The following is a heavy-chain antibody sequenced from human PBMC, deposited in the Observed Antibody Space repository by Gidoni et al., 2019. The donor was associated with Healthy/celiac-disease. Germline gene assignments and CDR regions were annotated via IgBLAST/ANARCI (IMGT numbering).Heavy chain of an antibody. V-gene: IGHV1-69*01. CDR1: GGTFSSYA. CDR3: ARYPITIFGIYYFDY. J-gene: IGHJ4*02. D-gene: IGHD3-3*01. CDR2: IIPIFGTA. Sequence: QVQLVQSGAEVKKPGSSVKVSCKASGGTFSSYAISWVRQASGQGLELMGGIIPIFGTANYAQKFQGRVTITADESTSTAYMELSSLRSEDTAVYYCARYPITIFGIYYFDYWGQGTLVTVSS.